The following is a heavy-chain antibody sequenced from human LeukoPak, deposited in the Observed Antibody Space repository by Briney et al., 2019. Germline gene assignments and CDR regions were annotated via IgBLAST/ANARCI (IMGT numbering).Heavy chain of an antibody. D-gene: IGHD1-26*01. V-gene: IGHV3-30*18. J-gene: IGHJ4*02. CDR2: ISYDGSNK. CDR1: GFTFSSYG. Sequence: GGSLRLSCAASGFTFSSYGMPWVRQAPGKGLEWVAVISYDGSNKYYADSVKGRFTISRDNSKNTLYLQMNSLRAEDTAIYYCAKSSGSYIRPFDYWGQGTLVTVSS. CDR3: AKSSGSYIRPFDY.